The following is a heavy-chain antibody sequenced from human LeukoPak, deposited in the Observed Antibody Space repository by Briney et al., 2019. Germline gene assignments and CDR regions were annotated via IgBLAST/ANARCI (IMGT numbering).Heavy chain of an antibody. D-gene: IGHD2-15*01. J-gene: IGHJ4*02. CDR3: ARGVPYGSGHGDLDY. V-gene: IGHV4-39*01. CDR1: GGSISSRGYY. Sequence: SETLSLTCTVSGGSISSRGYYWGWVRQPPGKGLEWIGSVCYSGGTYSNPSLKSRVTISVDTSTNQFSLKLSSVTAVDTAVYYCARGVPYGSGHGDLDYWGQGTLVTVSS. CDR2: VCYSGGT.